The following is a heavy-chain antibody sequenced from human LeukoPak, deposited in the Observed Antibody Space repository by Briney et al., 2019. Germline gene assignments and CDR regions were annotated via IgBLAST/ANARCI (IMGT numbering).Heavy chain of an antibody. CDR3: ARENWNYGEDF. D-gene: IGHD1-7*01. V-gene: IGHV4-61*02. CDR2: IYTSGST. J-gene: IGHJ4*02. CDR1: GGPISSGSYY. Sequence: SETLSLTCTVSGGPISSGSYYWSWIRQPAGKGLEWIGRIYTSGSTNYNPSLKSRVTISVDTSKNQVSLKLISVTAADTAVYYCARENWNYGEDFWGQGTLATVSS.